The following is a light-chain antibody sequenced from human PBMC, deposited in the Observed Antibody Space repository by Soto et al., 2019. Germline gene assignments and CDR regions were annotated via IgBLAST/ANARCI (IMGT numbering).Light chain of an antibody. CDR2: GAS. V-gene: IGKV3-15*01. CDR3: QQYGSSYPWT. CDR1: QSVSSN. J-gene: IGKJ1*01. Sequence: EIVMTQAPATLSVSPGERATLSCSASQSVSSNLAWYQQNPGQAPRLLIYGASTRATGIPARFSGSGSGTDFTLTIGRLEPEDFAVYYCQQYGSSYPWTFGQGTKVDIK.